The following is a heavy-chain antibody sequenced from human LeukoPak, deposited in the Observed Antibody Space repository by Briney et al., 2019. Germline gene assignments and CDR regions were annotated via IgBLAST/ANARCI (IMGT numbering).Heavy chain of an antibody. J-gene: IGHJ4*02. D-gene: IGHD2-15*01. V-gene: IGHV3-7*03. CDR2: IKQDGSAK. CDR3: ARDNGWSADF. Sequence: GGXLRLSCAASGFTXSRHWMYWVRQAPGKGLEWVANIKQDGSAKPYVDSVKGRFTISRDNAKNSLFLQMNSLRAEDTAVYYCARDNGWSADFWGQGTLVTVSS. CDR1: GFTXSRHW.